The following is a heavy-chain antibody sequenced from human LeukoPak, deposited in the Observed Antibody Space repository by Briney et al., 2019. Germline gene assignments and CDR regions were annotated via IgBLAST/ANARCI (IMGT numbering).Heavy chain of an antibody. CDR3: ARAEDIVVVPAAKKGAYDY. J-gene: IGHJ4*02. Sequence: SETLSLTCAVYGGSFSGYYWSWIRQPPGKGLEWIGEINHSGSTNYNPSLKSRVTISVVTSKNQFSLKLSSVTAADTAVYYCARAEDIVVVPAAKKGAYDYWGQGTLVTVSS. V-gene: IGHV4-34*01. CDR2: INHSGST. CDR1: GGSFSGYY. D-gene: IGHD2-2*01.